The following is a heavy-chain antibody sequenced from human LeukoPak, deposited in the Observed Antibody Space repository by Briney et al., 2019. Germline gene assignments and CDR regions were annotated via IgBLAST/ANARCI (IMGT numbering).Heavy chain of an antibody. J-gene: IGHJ4*02. D-gene: IGHD1-26*01. CDR3: AKDQVGATSPPFDY. CDR1: GFTFSSYA. V-gene: IGHV3-23*01. Sequence: GGSLRLSCAASGFTFSSYAMSWVRQAPGKGLEWVSAISGSGGSTYYADSVKGRFTISRDNSKNTLYLQMNSLRAEDEAVYYCAKDQVGATSPPFDYWGQGTLVTVSS. CDR2: ISGSGGST.